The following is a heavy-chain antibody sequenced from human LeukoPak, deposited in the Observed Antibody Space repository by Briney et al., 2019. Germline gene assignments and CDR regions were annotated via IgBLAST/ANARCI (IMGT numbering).Heavy chain of an antibody. CDR3: ARDVGYSGYDGGFDY. CDR2: INPNSGGT. Sequence: ASVKVSCKASVYTFTGYYMHWVRQAPGQGLEWMGWINPNSGGTNYAQKFQGRVTMTRDTSISTAYMELSRLRSDDTAVYYCARDVGYSGYDGGFDYWGQGTLVTVSS. V-gene: IGHV1-2*02. J-gene: IGHJ4*02. CDR1: VYTFTGYY. D-gene: IGHD5-12*01.